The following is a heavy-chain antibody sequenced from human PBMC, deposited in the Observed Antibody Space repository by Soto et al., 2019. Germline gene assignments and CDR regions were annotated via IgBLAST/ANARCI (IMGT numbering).Heavy chain of an antibody. CDR1: GYSFTSCW. CDR2: IYPGDSET. Sequence: GESLKISCKGSGYSFTSCWIGWVRQMPGKGLQLMGIIYPGDSETRYSPSFQGRVTISADRSISTAYLQWSSLEASDTAMYYCARHTSDRYGSDYWGQGTLVTVSS. J-gene: IGHJ4*02. CDR3: ARHTSDRYGSDY. D-gene: IGHD5-18*01. V-gene: IGHV5-51*01.